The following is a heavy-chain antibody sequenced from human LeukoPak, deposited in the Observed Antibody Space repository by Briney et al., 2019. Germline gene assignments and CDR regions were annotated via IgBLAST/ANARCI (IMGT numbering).Heavy chain of an antibody. CDR2: ISGRDDST. J-gene: IGHJ1*01. CDR3: AKDDAWGRFYH. Sequence: GGSLRLSCAASGFTFSSYGMNWVRQAPGKGLEWVSAISGRDDSTNYADSVKGRFTISRDNSKNTLYLQMNSLRAEDTAVYYCAKDDAWGRFYHWGQGTLVTVSS. D-gene: IGHD3-16*01. CDR1: GFTFSSYG. V-gene: IGHV3-23*01.